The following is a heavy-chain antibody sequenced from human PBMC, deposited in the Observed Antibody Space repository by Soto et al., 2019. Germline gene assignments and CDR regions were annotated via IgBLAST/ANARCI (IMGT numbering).Heavy chain of an antibody. D-gene: IGHD6-13*01. CDR1: GATFSRYA. Sequence: SVKVSSKASGATFSRYAITWVRQAPGQGLEWMGGIIPIFGTANYAQKFQGRVTITADESTSTAYMELSSLRSEDTAVYYCASPSPGIAAAGRGESFDDCGQGTLVSAS. V-gene: IGHV1-69*13. CDR2: IIPIFGTA. CDR3: ASPSPGIAAAGRGESFDD. J-gene: IGHJ4*02.